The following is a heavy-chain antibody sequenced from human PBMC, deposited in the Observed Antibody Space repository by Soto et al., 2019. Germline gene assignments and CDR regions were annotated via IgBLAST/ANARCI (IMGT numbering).Heavy chain of an antibody. D-gene: IGHD6-13*01. CDR2: IKYDGSET. CDR3: AAWPRSSWFDY. Sequence: GGSLRLSCAGSGYRFRSYWMGWVRQFPGRGLEWVANIKYDGSETPYLDSVKGRFTISRGNAKNSLYLQMTSLRVEDTAVYYCAAWPRSSWFDYWGQGTQVTVSS. V-gene: IGHV3-7*03. CDR1: GYRFRSYW. J-gene: IGHJ4*02.